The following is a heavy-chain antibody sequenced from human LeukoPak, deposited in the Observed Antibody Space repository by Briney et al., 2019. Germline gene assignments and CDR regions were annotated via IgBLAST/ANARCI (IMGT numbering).Heavy chain of an antibody. V-gene: IGHV1-18*01. J-gene: IGHJ4*02. CDR3: ARVGLGYSSSSYHDY. Sequence: ASVKVSCKASGYTFTSYGISWVRQTPGQGLEWMGWISAYNGKTNYAQKLQGRVTMTTDTSTSTAYMELRSLRSDDTAVYYCARVGLGYSSSSYHDYWGQGTLVTVSS. CDR2: ISAYNGKT. D-gene: IGHD6-6*01. CDR1: GYTFTSYG.